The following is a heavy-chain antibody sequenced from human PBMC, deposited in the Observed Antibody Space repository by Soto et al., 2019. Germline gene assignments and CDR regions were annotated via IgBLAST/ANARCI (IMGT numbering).Heavy chain of an antibody. J-gene: IGHJ6*03. CDR1: GFTFSSYA. D-gene: IGHD5-12*01. V-gene: IGHV3-23*01. Sequence: GGSLRLSCAASGFTFSSYAMSWVRQAPGKGLEWVSAISGSGGSTYYADSVKGRFTISRDNSKNTLYLQMNSLRAEDTAVYYCAKDWRVDSGYDSHNYYYYMDVWGKGTTVTVSS. CDR2: ISGSGGST. CDR3: AKDWRVDSGYDSHNYYYYMDV.